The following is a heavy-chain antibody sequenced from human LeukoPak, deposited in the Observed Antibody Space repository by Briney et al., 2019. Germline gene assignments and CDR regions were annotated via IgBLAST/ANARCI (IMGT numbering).Heavy chain of an antibody. J-gene: IGHJ3*02. CDR3: AKFSGGYCSSTSCPDAFDI. V-gene: IGHV3-30-3*02. CDR2: ISYDGSNK. D-gene: IGHD2-2*01. Sequence: GGSLRLSCAASGFTFSSFAMHWVRQAPGKGLEWVAVISYDGSNKYYTDSVKGRFTISRDNSKNTLYLQMNSLRAEDTAVYYCAKFSGGYCSSTSCPDAFDIWGQGTMVTVSS. CDR1: GFTFSSFA.